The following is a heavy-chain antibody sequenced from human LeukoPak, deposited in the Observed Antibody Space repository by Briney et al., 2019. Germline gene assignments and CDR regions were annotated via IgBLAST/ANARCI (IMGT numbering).Heavy chain of an antibody. CDR3: ARERVGYCSGGSCYSVNWFDP. CDR2: ISGSGGST. CDR1: GFTFSSYA. Sequence: GGSLRLSCAASGFTFSSYAMSWVRQAPGKGLEWVSAISGSGGSTYYANSVKGRFTISRDNSKNTLYLQMGSLRAEDMAVYYCARERVGYCSGGSCYSVNWFDPWGQGTLVTVSS. J-gene: IGHJ5*02. D-gene: IGHD2-15*01. V-gene: IGHV3-64*01.